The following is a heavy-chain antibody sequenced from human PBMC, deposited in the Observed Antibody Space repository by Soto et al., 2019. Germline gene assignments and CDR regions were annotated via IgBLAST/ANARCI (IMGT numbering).Heavy chain of an antibody. CDR3: ARDSYCSGGSCYHFDYYYYGMDV. CDR2: INPSGGST. CDR1: GYTFTSYY. D-gene: IGHD2-15*01. V-gene: IGHV1-46*01. J-gene: IGHJ6*02. Sequence: ASVKVSCKASGYTFTSYYMHWVRQAPGQGLEWMGIINPSGGSTSYAQKFQGRVTMTRDTSTSTVYMELSSLRSEDTAVYYCARDSYCSGGSCYHFDYYYYGMDVWGQGTTVPVSS.